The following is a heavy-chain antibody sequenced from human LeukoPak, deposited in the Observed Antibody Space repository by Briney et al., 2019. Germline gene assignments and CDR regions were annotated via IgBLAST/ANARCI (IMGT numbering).Heavy chain of an antibody. CDR1: GFTFSSYG. CDR2: IRYDGSNK. CDR3: AKDTVARLRLGELSSFDY. J-gene: IGHJ4*02. D-gene: IGHD3-16*02. V-gene: IGHV3-30*02. Sequence: GGSLRLSCAASGFTFSSYGMHWVRQAPGKGLEWVAFIRYDGSNKYYADSVKGRFTISRDNSKNTLYLQMSSLRAEDTAVYYCAKDTVARLRLGELSSFDYWGQGTLVTVSS.